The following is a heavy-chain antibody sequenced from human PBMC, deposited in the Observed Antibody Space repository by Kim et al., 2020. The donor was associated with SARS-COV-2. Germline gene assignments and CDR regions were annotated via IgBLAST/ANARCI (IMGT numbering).Heavy chain of an antibody. CDR1: GGSITSSSYY. D-gene: IGHD2-2*01. CDR3: ARSVVVPAAKGGYFDL. CDR2: IYYSGST. Sequence: SETLSLTCTVSGGSITSSSYYWGWIRQPPVKGLEWIGSIYYSGSTYYNPSLKIRVTISVDTSKNQFSLKLSSVTAADTAVYYCARSVVVPAAKGGYFDLWGRGTLVTVSS. V-gene: IGHV4-39*07. J-gene: IGHJ2*01.